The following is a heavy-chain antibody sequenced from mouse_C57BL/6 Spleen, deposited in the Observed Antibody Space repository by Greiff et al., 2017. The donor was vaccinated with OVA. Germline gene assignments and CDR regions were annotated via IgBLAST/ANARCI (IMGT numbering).Heavy chain of an antibody. V-gene: IGHV1-69*01. D-gene: IGHD3-2*02. Sequence: VQLQQPGAELVMPGASVKLSCKASGYTFTSYWMHWVKQRPGQGLEWIGEIDPSDSYTNYNQKFKGKSTLTVDKSSSTAYMQLSSLTSEDSAVYYCARSAAQATYFDYWGQGTTLTGSS. J-gene: IGHJ2*01. CDR1: GYTFTSYW. CDR2: IDPSDSYT. CDR3: ARSAAQATYFDY.